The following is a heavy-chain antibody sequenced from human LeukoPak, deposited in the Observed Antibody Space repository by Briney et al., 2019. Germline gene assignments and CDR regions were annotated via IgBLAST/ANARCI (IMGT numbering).Heavy chain of an antibody. J-gene: IGHJ4*02. V-gene: IGHV3-21*01. CDR3: ARDSAIFDRLKGGYYFDY. CDR1: GFTFSSYS. D-gene: IGHD3-9*01. Sequence: GGSLRLSCAASGFTFSSYSMNWVRQAPGKGLEWVLSISSSSSYIYYADSVKGRFTISRENAKNSLYLQMNSLRAEDTAVYYCARDSAIFDRLKGGYYFDYWGQGTLVTVSS. CDR2: ISSSSSYI.